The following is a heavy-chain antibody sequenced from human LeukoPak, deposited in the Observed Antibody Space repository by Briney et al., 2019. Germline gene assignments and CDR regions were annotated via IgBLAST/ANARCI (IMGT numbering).Heavy chain of an antibody. CDR2: ISGSGGST. J-gene: IGHJ4*02. V-gene: IGHV3-23*01. D-gene: IGHD3-10*01. CDR3: AKFPARMVRGVISLYYFDY. CDR1: GFTFSSYG. Sequence: GGTLRLSCAASGFTFSSYGMSWVRQAPGKGLEWVSAISGSGGSTYYADSVKGRFTISRDNSKNTLYLQMNSLRAEDTAVYYCAKFPARMVRGVISLYYFDYWAQGTLVTVSS.